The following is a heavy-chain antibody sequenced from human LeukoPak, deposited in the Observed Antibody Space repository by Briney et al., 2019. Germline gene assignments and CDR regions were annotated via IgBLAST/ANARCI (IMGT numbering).Heavy chain of an antibody. V-gene: IGHV4-34*01. J-gene: IGHJ5*02. D-gene: IGHD3-3*01. Sequence: PSETLSLTCAVYGGSFSGYYWSWIRQPPGKGLEWIGEINHSGSTNYNPSLKSRVTISVDTSKNQFSLKLSSVTAADTAVYYCARGDFYDFWSGPWFDPWGQGTLVTVSS. CDR1: GGSFSGYY. CDR3: ARGDFYDFWSGPWFDP. CDR2: INHSGST.